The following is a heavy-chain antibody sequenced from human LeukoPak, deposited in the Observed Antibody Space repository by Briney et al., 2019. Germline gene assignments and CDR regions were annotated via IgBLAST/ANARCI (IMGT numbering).Heavy chain of an antibody. D-gene: IGHD1-26*01. Sequence: SETLSLTCTVSGGSISSYYWSWIRQPPGTGLEWLGSIHYSGSTYYNPSLKSRVTISVDTSKNQVSLRLSSVTAADTAVYYCATEGIVGATGAFDLWGRGTLVTVSS. J-gene: IGHJ2*01. CDR1: GGSISSYY. V-gene: IGHV4-59*05. CDR2: IHYSGST. CDR3: ATEGIVGATGAFDL.